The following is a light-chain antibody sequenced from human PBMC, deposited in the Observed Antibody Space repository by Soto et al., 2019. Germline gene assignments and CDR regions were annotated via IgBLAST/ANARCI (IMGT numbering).Light chain of an antibody. Sequence: QSALTQPRSVSGSPGQSVTISCTGTSSDVGGYNYVSWYQQHPGKAPKLMIYDVSKRPSGVPDRFSGSKSGNTASLTISGLQAEEEADYYCCSYAGSYPLYVFGTGTKLTVL. CDR3: CSYAGSYPLYV. V-gene: IGLV2-11*01. CDR1: SSDVGGYNY. J-gene: IGLJ1*01. CDR2: DVS.